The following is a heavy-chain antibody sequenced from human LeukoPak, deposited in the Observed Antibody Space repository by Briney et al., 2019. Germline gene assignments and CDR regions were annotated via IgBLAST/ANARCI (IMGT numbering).Heavy chain of an antibody. Sequence: ASVKVSCKASGYTFTAYYMHWVRQAPGQGLECMGWINSNSGGTNYAQKFQGRVTMTSDTSISTAYMELSRLRSDDTAVYYCARDRAAADGVGNWFDPWGQGTLVTVSS. CDR3: ARDRAAADGVGNWFDP. D-gene: IGHD6-13*01. CDR2: INSNSGGT. J-gene: IGHJ5*02. V-gene: IGHV1-2*02. CDR1: GYTFTAYY.